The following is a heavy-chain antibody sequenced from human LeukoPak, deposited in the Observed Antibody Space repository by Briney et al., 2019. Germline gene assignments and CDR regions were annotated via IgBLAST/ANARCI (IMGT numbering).Heavy chain of an antibody. V-gene: IGHV1-69*13. J-gene: IGHJ5*02. Sequence: SVKVSCKASGGTFSSYAISWVRQAPGQGLEWMGGIIPMFGTAIYAQKFQGRVTITADESTNTAYMELSSLRSEDTAVYYCARDVGITVADSFDPWGQGTLVTVSS. D-gene: IGHD6-13*01. CDR1: GGTFSSYA. CDR2: IIPMFGTA. CDR3: ARDVGITVADSFDP.